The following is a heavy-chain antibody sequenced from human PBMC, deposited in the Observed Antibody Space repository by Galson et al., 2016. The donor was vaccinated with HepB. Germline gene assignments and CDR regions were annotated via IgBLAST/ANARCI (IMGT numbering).Heavy chain of an antibody. CDR3: ARVVVAATNWFDP. D-gene: IGHD2-15*01. J-gene: IGHJ5*02. CDR1: GGSFNDHY. Sequence: ETLSLTCGVYGGSFNDHYWSWIRQPPGKGLEWIGEISYAGSTKYNPSLKSRVTISVDTSKNQFSLKLSSMSAADTAVYFCARVVVAATNWFDPWGQGTLVTVSS. CDR2: ISYAGST. V-gene: IGHV4-34*01.